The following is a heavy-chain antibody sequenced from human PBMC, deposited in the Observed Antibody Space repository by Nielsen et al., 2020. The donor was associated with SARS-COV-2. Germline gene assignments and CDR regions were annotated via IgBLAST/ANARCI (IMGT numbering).Heavy chain of an antibody. J-gene: IGHJ4*02. CDR2: ISYDGSNK. V-gene: IGHV3-30*18. CDR1: GFTFSSYG. CDR3: AKAVAATRNPIFY. D-gene: IGHD2-15*01. Sequence: GESLKISCAASGFTFSSYGMHWVRQAPGKGLEWVAVISYDGSNKYYADSMKGRFTISRDNSKNTLYLQMNSLRAEDTAVYYCAKAVAATRNPIFYWGQGTLVTVSS.